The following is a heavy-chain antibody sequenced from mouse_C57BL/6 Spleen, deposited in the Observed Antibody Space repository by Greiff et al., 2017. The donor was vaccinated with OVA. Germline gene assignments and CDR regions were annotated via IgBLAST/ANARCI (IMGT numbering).Heavy chain of an antibody. CDR3: ARLLITTVVADY. J-gene: IGHJ2*01. D-gene: IGHD1-1*01. V-gene: IGHV1-26*01. Sequence: EVQLQQSGPELVKPGASVKISCKASGYTFTDYYMNWVKQSHGKSLEWIGDINPNNGGTSYNQKFKGKATLTVDKSSSTAYMELRSLTSEDSAVYACARLLITTVVADYWGQGTTLTVSS. CDR1: GYTFTDYY. CDR2: INPNNGGT.